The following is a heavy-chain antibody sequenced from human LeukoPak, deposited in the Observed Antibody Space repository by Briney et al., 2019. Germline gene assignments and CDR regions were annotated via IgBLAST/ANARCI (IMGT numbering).Heavy chain of an antibody. Sequence: SVKVSCKASGDTFTTCAINWIRQAPGQGLEWMGRITPFIDKAIYSREFPGRVTITADKSTSTAYMELSSLRLEDTAVFFCARGSVTTSEFDSWGQGTLVTVSS. J-gene: IGHJ4*02. V-gene: IGHV1-69*04. D-gene: IGHD4-17*01. CDR2: ITPFIDKA. CDR3: ARGSVTTSEFDS. CDR1: GDTFTTCA.